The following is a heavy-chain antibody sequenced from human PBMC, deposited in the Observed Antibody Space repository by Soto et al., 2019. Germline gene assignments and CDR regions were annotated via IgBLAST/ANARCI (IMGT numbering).Heavy chain of an antibody. CDR1: GYTFTSYG. Sequence: GASVKVSCKASGYTFTSYGICWVRQSPGQGLEWMGWISAYNGNTNYAQKLQGRVTMTTDTSTSTAYMELRSLRSDDTAVYYCAREGGYYDSSELPSYYFDYWGQGTLVTSPQ. V-gene: IGHV1-18*01. CDR2: ISAYNGNT. J-gene: IGHJ4*02. CDR3: AREGGYYDSSELPSYYFDY. D-gene: IGHD3-22*01.